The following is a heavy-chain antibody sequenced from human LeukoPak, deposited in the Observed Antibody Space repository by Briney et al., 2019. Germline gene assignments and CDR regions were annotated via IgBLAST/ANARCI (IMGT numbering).Heavy chain of an antibody. J-gene: IGHJ4*02. CDR3: ARDHDYVWGSYRENYFDY. V-gene: IGHV1-2*02. CDR2: INPNSGGT. Sequence: GASVKVSCKASGYTFTGYYMHWVRQAPGQGVEWMGWINPNSGGTNYAQKFQGRVTMTRDTSISTAYMELSRLRSDDTAVYYCARDHDYVWGSYRENYFDYWGQGTLVTVSS. D-gene: IGHD3-16*02. CDR1: GYTFTGYY.